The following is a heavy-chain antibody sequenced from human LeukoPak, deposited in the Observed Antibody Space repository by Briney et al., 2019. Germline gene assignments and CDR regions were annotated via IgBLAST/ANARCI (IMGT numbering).Heavy chain of an antibody. Sequence: GGSLRLSCAASGFTFSSYSMNWVRQAPGEGLEWVSSISSSSSYIYYADSVKGRFTISRDNPKNSLYLQMNSLRAEDTAVYYCARDLAYCGGDCSDPGFDYWGQGTLVTVSS. CDR2: ISSSSSYI. CDR3: ARDLAYCGGDCSDPGFDY. CDR1: GFTFSSYS. D-gene: IGHD2-21*02. V-gene: IGHV3-21*01. J-gene: IGHJ4*02.